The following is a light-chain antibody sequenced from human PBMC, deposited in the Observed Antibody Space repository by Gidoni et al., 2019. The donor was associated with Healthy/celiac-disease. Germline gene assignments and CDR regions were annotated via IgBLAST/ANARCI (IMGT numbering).Light chain of an antibody. V-gene: IGKV1-5*03. Sequence: DIQMTQSPSTLSASVGDRVTITCRASQSISSWLAWYQQKPGKAPKLLIYKASSFESGVPSRFSGSGSGTEFTLTISSLQPDDFATYSCQQYNSYPKTFGPGTKVDIK. CDR2: KAS. CDR1: QSISSW. CDR3: QQYNSYPKT. J-gene: IGKJ3*01.